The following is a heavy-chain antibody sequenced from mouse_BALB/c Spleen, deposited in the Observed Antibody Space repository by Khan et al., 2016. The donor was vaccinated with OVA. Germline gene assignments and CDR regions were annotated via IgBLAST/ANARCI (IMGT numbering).Heavy chain of an antibody. CDR2: INPTSGYT. CDR3: ARDRSDY. J-gene: IGHJ2*01. V-gene: IGHV1-7*01. CDR1: GYTFTSYW. Sequence: QVQLKESGAELAKPGASVKMSCKASGYTFTSYWMHWIKQRPGQGLEWIGYINPTSGYTDYNQKFKDKATLTADKSSSTAYMQLNSLTSDDAAVYDCARDRSDYWGQGTTLTVSS.